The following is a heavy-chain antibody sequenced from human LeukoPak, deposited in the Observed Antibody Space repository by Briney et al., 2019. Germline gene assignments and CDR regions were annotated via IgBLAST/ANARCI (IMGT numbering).Heavy chain of an antibody. CDR1: GFTFSSYG. Sequence: GGSLRLSCAASGFTFSSYGMHWVRQAPGKGLEWVAVIWYDGSNKYYADSVKGRFTISRDNAKNTLYLQMNSLRAEDTAVYYCAREGVWRQQLVDYYYGMDVWGQGTTVTVSS. D-gene: IGHD6-13*01. CDR3: AREGVWRQQLVDYYYGMDV. V-gene: IGHV3-33*01. CDR2: IWYDGSNK. J-gene: IGHJ6*02.